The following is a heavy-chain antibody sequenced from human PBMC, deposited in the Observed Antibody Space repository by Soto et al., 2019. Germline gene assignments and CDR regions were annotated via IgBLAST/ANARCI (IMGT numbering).Heavy chain of an antibody. CDR1: GFSFSSHW. V-gene: IGHV3-74*01. CDR3: AKTPISYCSSTSCYRYFDY. Sequence: GGSLRLSCAASGFSFSSHWMHWIRQAPEKGLVWVSHINRDGSSTAHADSVKGRFTISRDNAKNTLYLQMDSLRADDTAVYYCAKTPISYCSSTSCYRYFDYWGRGTLVTVSS. J-gene: IGHJ4*02. D-gene: IGHD2-2*01. CDR2: INRDGSST.